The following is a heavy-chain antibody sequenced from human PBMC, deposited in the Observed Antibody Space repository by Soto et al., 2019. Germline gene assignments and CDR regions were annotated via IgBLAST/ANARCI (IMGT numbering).Heavy chain of an antibody. CDR2: IYYSGST. J-gene: IGHJ5*02. Sequence: PAETLSLTCTVSVGSISSGDYYWSWIRHPPGKGLEWIGYIYYSGSTYYNPSLKSRVTISVDTSKNQFSLKLSSVTAADTAVYYCARGEQLASYNWFDPWGQGTLVTVSS. V-gene: IGHV4-30-4*01. CDR1: VGSISSGDYY. D-gene: IGHD6-6*01. CDR3: ARGEQLASYNWFDP.